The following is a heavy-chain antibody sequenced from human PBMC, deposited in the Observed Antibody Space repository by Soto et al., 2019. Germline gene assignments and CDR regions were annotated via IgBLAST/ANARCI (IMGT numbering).Heavy chain of an antibody. CDR2: IRGDGGAT. V-gene: IGHV3-23*01. J-gene: IGHJ3*01. D-gene: IGHD2-21*01. CDR3: EKDRRGGEYPAFDL. CDR1: GFTVSDYD. Sequence: EVQLLESGGGLVQPGGSLRLTCAASGFTVSDYDMGWVRQAPGKGLEWVSLIRGDGGATYYADSVEGRLTTSRDTSXNTVYLDMNSLRAEDTALYYCEKDRRGGEYPAFDLWGQGTMVTVSS.